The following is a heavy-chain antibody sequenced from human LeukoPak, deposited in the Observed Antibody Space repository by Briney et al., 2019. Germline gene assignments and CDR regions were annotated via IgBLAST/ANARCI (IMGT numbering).Heavy chain of an antibody. V-gene: IGHV1-69*04. CDR1: GGTFSSYA. CDR2: IIPILGIA. D-gene: IGHD3-22*01. J-gene: IGHJ4*02. CDR3: ARPLYYYYDSSGYSAGY. Sequence: SVKVSCKASGGTFSSYAISWVRQAPGQGLEWMGRIIPILGIANYAQKFQGRVTITADKSTSTAYMELSRLRSDDTAVYYCARPLYYYYDSSGYSAGYWGQGTLVTVSS.